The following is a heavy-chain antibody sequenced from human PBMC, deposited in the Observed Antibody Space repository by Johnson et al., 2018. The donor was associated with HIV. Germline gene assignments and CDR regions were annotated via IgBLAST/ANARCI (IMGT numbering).Heavy chain of an antibody. Sequence: EQLVESGGGVVQPGRSLRLSCAASGFTFSSYGMHWVRQAPGKGLEWVSAISGSGGSTYYADSVKGRFTISRDNSKNTLYLQMNSLRAEDTAVYYCAKEGSIAAAGNDAFDIWGLGTMVTVSS. CDR1: GFTFSSYG. CDR3: AKEGSIAAAGNDAFDI. V-gene: IGHV3-23*04. D-gene: IGHD6-13*01. CDR2: ISGSGGST. J-gene: IGHJ3*02.